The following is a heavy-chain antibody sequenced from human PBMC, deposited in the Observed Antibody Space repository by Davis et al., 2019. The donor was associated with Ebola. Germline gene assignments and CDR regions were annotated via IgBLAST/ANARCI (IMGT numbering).Heavy chain of an antibody. D-gene: IGHD2-8*01. CDR2: IYYGGST. J-gene: IGHJ5*02. CDR1: GGSISSYY. CDR3: ARLNGMNWFDP. Sequence: MPSETLSLTCTVSGGSISSYYWSWIRQPPGKGLEWIGYIYYGGSTNYNPSLKSRVTISVDTSKNQFSLKLSSVTAADTAVYYCARLNGMNWFDPWGQGTLVTVSS. V-gene: IGHV4-59*08.